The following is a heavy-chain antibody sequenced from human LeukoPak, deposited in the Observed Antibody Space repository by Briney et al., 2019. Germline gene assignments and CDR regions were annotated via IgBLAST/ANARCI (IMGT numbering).Heavy chain of an antibody. Sequence: SGTLSLTCAVSGGSISSSNWWSWVRQPPGKGXXXIWEIYHSGRTKYNPSLKSRVTISVDKSKNQFSLKLSSVTAADTAVYYCAREAQSAADAFDIWGQGTMVTVSS. CDR3: AREAQSAADAFDI. CDR1: GGSISSSNW. V-gene: IGHV4-4*02. CDR2: IYHSGRT. J-gene: IGHJ3*02.